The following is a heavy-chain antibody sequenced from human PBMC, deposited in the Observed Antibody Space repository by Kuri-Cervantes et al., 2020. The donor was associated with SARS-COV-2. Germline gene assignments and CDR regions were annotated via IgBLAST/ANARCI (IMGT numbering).Heavy chain of an antibody. Sequence: ASVKVSCKASGYSFSTYDINWVRQAAGQGLEWMGWLNPDTGNTGNAKKFQGRVTMTTDTSINTAYMEVSSLRSEDTAVYYCASSGWVRGIAAAGIRERSGPNYYYYYMDVWGKGTTVTVSS. CDR1: GYSFSTYD. J-gene: IGHJ6*03. D-gene: IGHD6-13*01. V-gene: IGHV1-8*02. CDR2: LNPDTGNT. CDR3: ASSGWVRGIAAAGIRERSGPNYYYYYMDV.